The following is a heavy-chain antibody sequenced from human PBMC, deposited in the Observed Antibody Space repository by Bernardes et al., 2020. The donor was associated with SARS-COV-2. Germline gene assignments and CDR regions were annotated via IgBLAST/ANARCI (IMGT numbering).Heavy chain of an antibody. J-gene: IGHJ6*02. CDR1: GYTLTELP. CDR2: FDSEDGQT. Sequence: ASVKVSCKVSGYTLTELPIHWVRQAPGKGLEWMGGFDSEDGQTIYAQKFQGRVTMIEDTSTDTAYMELNSLRAEDTAVYYCAKDYSVIGQAVYYYGLDVWGQGTTVTVSS. D-gene: IGHD4-4*01. V-gene: IGHV1-24*01. CDR3: AKDYSVIGQAVYYYGLDV.